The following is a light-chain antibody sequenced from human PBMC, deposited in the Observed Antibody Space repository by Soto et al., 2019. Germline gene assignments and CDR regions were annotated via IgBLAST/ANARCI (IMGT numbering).Light chain of an antibody. Sequence: EIVMTQSPATLSVSPGERATLSCRASQSVSSNFDWYQQKPGQAPRLLIYGASTRATGIPARFSGSGSGTEFTLTISSLQSEDFAVYYCQQYNNWRPWTFGQGTKVEIK. CDR3: QQYNNWRPWT. J-gene: IGKJ1*01. CDR1: QSVSSN. CDR2: GAS. V-gene: IGKV3-15*01.